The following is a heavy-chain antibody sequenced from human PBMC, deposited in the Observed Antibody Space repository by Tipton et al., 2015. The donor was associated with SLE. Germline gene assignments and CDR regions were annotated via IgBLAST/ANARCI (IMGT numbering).Heavy chain of an antibody. Sequence: SGFTDSSNFMTWVRQAPEKGLEWVAFIYGGGSTQYSDSVKGRFTISRDISKKTVYLQMNSLRVEDTAVYYCAKGIQYGVAEYWGQGTLVTVSS. J-gene: IGHJ4*02. D-gene: IGHD4-11*01. CDR1: GFTDSSNF. V-gene: IGHV3-53*05. CDR2: IYGGGST. CDR3: AKGIQYGVAEY.